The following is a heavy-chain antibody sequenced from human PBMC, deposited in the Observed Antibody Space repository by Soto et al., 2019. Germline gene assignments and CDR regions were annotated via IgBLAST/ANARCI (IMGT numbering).Heavy chain of an antibody. J-gene: IGHJ6*03. CDR1: GDSVRNQY. Sequence: PSETLSLTCTVSGDSVRNQYWSWIRRPPGRGLEWIGYIYRSGSTKYNPSLKSRLTISVDTSKNQFSLKLFSVTAADTAVYYCARTLDYGHMDVWGKGTTVTVSS. D-gene: IGHD3-16*01. CDR3: ARTLDYGHMDV. CDR2: IYRSGST. V-gene: IGHV4-4*09.